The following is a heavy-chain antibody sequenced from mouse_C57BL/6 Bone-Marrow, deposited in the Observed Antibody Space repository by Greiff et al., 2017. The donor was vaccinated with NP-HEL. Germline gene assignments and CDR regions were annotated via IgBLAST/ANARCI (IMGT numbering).Heavy chain of an antibody. Sequence: EVQLQQSGAELVRPGASVKLSCTASGFNIKDDYMHWVKQRPEQGLEWIGWIDPENGDTEYASKFQGKATITADKSSNTAYLQLSSLTSEDTAVYYCTTSDYDRFDYWGQGTTLTVSS. J-gene: IGHJ2*01. CDR2: IDPENGDT. D-gene: IGHD2-4*01. CDR1: GFNIKDDY. CDR3: TTSDYDRFDY. V-gene: IGHV14-4*01.